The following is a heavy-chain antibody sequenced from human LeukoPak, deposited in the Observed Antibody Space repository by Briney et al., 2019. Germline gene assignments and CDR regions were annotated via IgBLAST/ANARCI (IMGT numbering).Heavy chain of an antibody. J-gene: IGHJ4*02. CDR2: INHSGST. D-gene: IGHD3-10*01. V-gene: IGHV4-34*01. CDR1: GGSFSGYY. Sequence: PSETLSLTCAVYGGSFSGYYWSWIRQPPGKGLEWIGEINHSGSTNYNPSLKSRVTISVDTSKNQFSLKLSSVTAADTAVYYCARRLLLWFGVSYYFDYWGQGTPVTVSS. CDR3: ARRLLLWFGVSYYFDY.